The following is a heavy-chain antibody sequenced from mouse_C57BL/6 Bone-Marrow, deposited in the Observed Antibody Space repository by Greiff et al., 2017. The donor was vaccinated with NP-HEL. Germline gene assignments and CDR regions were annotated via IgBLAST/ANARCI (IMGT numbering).Heavy chain of an antibody. CDR3: ARDSSGPAMDY. CDR1: GYTFTSYW. Sequence: VQLQQPGAELVKPGASVKLSCKASGYTFTSYWMHWVKQRPGQGLEWIGMIHPNSGSTNYNEKFKSKATLTVDKSSSTAYMQLSSLTSEDSAVYYCARDSSGPAMDYWGQGTSVTVSS. D-gene: IGHD3-2*02. CDR2: IHPNSGST. V-gene: IGHV1-64*01. J-gene: IGHJ4*01.